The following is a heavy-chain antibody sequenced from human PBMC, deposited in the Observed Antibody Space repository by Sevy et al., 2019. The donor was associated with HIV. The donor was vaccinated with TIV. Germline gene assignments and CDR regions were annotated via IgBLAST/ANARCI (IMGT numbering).Heavy chain of an antibody. CDR2: IYWDDDK. V-gene: IGHV2-5*02. J-gene: IGHJ5*02. CDR3: AHRPDNYDILTGYFPNWFDP. CDR1: GFSLTTSGVG. Sequence: SGPTLVKPTQTLTLTCTFSGFSLTTSGVGVDWIRQPPGKALEWLALIYWDDDKRYSPSLKSRLTITKDTSKNQVVLTMTNMDPVDTATYYCAHRPDNYDILTGYFPNWFDPWGQGTLVTVSS. D-gene: IGHD3-9*01.